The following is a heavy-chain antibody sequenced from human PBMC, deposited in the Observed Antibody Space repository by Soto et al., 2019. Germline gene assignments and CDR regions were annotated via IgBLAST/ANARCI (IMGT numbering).Heavy chain of an antibody. D-gene: IGHD1-7*01. J-gene: IGHJ5*02. Sequence: GGSLRLSCAASGFTFSDHDMDWVRQAPGKGLEWVGRIRNKANSYTTIYAASVKGRFTFSRDDSKNSLYFQMNSLKTEDTAVYYCTRVVRSTVGQNYFDPWGQGTQGTVP. CDR1: GFTFSDHD. CDR2: IRNKANSYTT. V-gene: IGHV3-72*01. CDR3: TRVVRSTVGQNYFDP.